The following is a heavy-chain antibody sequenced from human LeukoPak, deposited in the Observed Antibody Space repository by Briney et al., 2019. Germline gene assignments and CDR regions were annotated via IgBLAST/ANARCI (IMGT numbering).Heavy chain of an antibody. CDR2: IYYSGST. Sequence: PSQTLSLTCTVSGGSISSGGYYWSWIRQHPGKGLEWIGYIYYSGSTYYNPSLKSRVTISVDTSKNQFSLELSSVTAADTAVYHCARDRRGFGGMYYFDYWGQGTLVIVSS. J-gene: IGHJ4*02. CDR3: ARDRRGFGGMYYFDY. D-gene: IGHD3-10*01. V-gene: IGHV4-31*03. CDR1: GGSISSGGYY.